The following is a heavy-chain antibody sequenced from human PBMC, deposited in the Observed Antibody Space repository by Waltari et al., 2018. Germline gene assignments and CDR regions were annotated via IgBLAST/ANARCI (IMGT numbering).Heavy chain of an antibody. D-gene: IGHD5-12*01. CDR2: ISSSGSAV. CDR1: GFTFSSYE. Sequence: EVQLVESGGGLVQPGGSLRLSCLASGFTFSSYEMNWVREAPGKGLEWVSYISSSGSAVYYADAVKGRVTISRDNAKNSLYLQMNSLRAEDTAVYYCARDMSGSGYLFDPWGQGTLVTVSS. CDR3: ARDMSGSGYLFDP. V-gene: IGHV3-48*03. J-gene: IGHJ5*02.